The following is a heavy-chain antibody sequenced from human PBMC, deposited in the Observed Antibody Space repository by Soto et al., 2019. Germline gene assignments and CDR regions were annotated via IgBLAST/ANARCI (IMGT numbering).Heavy chain of an antibody. CDR3: ARVNWFGELFRPTYGMDV. D-gene: IGHD3-10*01. CDR2: IIPILGIA. V-gene: IGHV1-69*02. Sequence: QVQLVQSGAEVKKPGSSVKVSCKASGGTFSSYTISWVRQAPGQGLEWMGRIIPILGIANYAQKFQGRVTITADKSTSTAYMELSSLRSEDTAVYYCARVNWFGELFRPTYGMDVWGQGTTVTVSS. CDR1: GGTFSSYT. J-gene: IGHJ6*02.